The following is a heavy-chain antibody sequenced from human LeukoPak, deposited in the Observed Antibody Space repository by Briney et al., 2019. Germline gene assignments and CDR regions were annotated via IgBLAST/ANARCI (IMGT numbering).Heavy chain of an antibody. CDR2: IYTSGTT. D-gene: IGHD4-17*01. J-gene: IGHJ6*03. CDR3: ARGPDDFGDYDDYYYYYMDV. V-gene: IGHV4-61*02. CDR1: GGSISIGSYY. Sequence: PSQTLSLTCTVSGGSISIGSYYWSWIRQPAGQGLEWIGRIYTSGTTYYNPSLKSRLTISLDTSKNQFSLRLYSVTAADTAVYFCARGPDDFGDYDDYYYYYMDVWGKGTTVTISS.